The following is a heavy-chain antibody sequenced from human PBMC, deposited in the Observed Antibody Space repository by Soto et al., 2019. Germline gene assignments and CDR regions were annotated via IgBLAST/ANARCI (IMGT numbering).Heavy chain of an antibody. CDR1: GGSVSSGHYY. V-gene: IGHV4-61*01. CDR2: ISYTGST. CDR3: ARSGAGSGWL. Sequence: QVQLQESGPGLVRPSETLSLTCTVSGGSVSSGHYYWSWSRQPPGKGLEGIGYISYTGSTNYNPSLKSRVTISVDTSKNQFSLKMNSVTAADTAVYYCARSGAGSGWLGGQGTLVTVSS. J-gene: IGHJ4*02. D-gene: IGHD6-19*01.